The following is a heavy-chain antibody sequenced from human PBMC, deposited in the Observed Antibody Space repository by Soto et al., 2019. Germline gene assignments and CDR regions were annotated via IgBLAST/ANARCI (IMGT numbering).Heavy chain of an antibody. CDR1: GYSFTSYG. CDR2: IYPGDSDT. V-gene: IGHV5-51*01. J-gene: IGHJ6*02. D-gene: IGHD2-21*02. Sequence: GEAVKISCKGSGYSFTSYGSGGGRQMAGKGLEGSGAIYPGDSDTTYSPSFQGQVTISADKSISTAYLKWSSLKASDTAMYYCASRAYCGGDCNGSYYGMDVWGQGTTVTVSS. CDR3: ASRAYCGGDCNGSYYGMDV.